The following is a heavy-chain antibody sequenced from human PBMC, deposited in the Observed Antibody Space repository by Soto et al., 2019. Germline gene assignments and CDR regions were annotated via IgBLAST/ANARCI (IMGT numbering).Heavy chain of an antibody. D-gene: IGHD3-9*01. CDR3: AKSLRRSYYDILTGYYNWFDP. J-gene: IGHJ5*02. CDR2: ISGSGGST. V-gene: IGHV3-23*01. Sequence: PGGSLRLSCAASGFTFSSYAMSWVRQAPGKGLEWVSAISGSGGSTYYADSVKGRFTISRDNSKNTLYLQMNSLRAEDTAVYYCAKSLRRSYYDILTGYYNWFDPWGQGTLVTVSS. CDR1: GFTFSSYA.